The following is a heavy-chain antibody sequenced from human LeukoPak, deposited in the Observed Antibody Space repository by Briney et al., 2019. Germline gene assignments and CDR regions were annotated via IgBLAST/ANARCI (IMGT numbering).Heavy chain of an antibody. D-gene: IGHD1-26*01. CDR1: GFTFSSYW. V-gene: IGHV3-74*01. Sequence: PGRSLRLSCAASGFTFSSYWMHWVRQAPGKGLVWVSRINSDGSSTSYADSVKGRFTISRDNAKNTLYVEMNSLRAEDTAVYFCARETPSGSGRAYDIWGQGTMVTVSS. J-gene: IGHJ3*02. CDR3: ARETPSGSGRAYDI. CDR2: INSDGSST.